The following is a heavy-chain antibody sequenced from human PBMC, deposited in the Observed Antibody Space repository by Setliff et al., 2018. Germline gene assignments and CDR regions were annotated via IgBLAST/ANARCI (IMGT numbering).Heavy chain of an antibody. Sequence: GGSLRLSCAASALTFSNYGIHWVRQAPGKGLEWVAFIRNDGTEKFHADPVKGRFTVSRDNSKNTVFLQMNSLTTDDTAVYYCAKVDQFDLEGLDYWGQGALVTVSS. CDR2: IRNDGTEK. CDR3: AKVDQFDLEGLDY. V-gene: IGHV3-30*02. D-gene: IGHD3-9*01. CDR1: ALTFSNYG. J-gene: IGHJ4*02.